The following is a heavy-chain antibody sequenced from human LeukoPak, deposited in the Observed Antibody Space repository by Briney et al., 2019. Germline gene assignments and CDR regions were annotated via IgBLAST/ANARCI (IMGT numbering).Heavy chain of an antibody. V-gene: IGHV5-51*03. D-gene: IGHD2-15*01. CDR2: IFPGDSDT. CDR3: AKTLVVAATPDTFDI. CDR1: GYNFTNYW. Sequence: GESLKISWKTSGYNFTNYWIAWVRQVPAKGLEWMGIIFPGDSDTRYSPSFEGQVTISADKSFSAAYLQWSSLKASDTAMYYCAKTLVVAATPDTFDIWGQGTMVTVSS. J-gene: IGHJ3*02.